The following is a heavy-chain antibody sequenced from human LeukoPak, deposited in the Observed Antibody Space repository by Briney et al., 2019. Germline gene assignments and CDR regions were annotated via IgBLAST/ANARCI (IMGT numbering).Heavy chain of an antibody. CDR1: GGSISSYY. CDR3: ARDVETIFGGGGMDV. CDR2: IYYSGST. Sequence: PSETLSLTCTVSGGSISSYYCSWIRQPPGKGLEWIGYIYYSGSTNHNPSLKSRVTISVDTSKNQFSLKLSSATAADTAVYYCARDVETIFGGGGMDVWGQGTTVTVSS. J-gene: IGHJ6*02. V-gene: IGHV4-59*01. D-gene: IGHD3-3*01.